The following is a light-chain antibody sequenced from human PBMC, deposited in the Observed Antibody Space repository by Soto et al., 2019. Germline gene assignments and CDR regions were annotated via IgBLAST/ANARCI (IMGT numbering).Light chain of an antibody. CDR1: SSDVGGYNY. Sequence: QSVLTQPASVSGSPGQSITISCTGTSSDVGGYNYVSWYQQHPGKAPKLMIYDVSNRPSGVSNRFSASKSGNTASLTISGLQAEDEADYYCSSYTSSSTLLYVFGTGTKLTVL. V-gene: IGLV2-14*03. CDR3: SSYTSSSTLLYV. J-gene: IGLJ1*01. CDR2: DVS.